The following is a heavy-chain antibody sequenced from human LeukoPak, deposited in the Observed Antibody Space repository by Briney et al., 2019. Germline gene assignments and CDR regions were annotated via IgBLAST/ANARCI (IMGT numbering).Heavy chain of an antibody. V-gene: IGHV3-53*01. Sequence: QPGGSLRLSCTVSGFTVSSNSMSWVRQAPGKGLEWVSFIYSDNTHYSDSVKGRFTISRDNSKNTLYLQMNSLRAEDTAVYYCARAPGGINYDFWSGYSSDYYYMDVWGKGTTVTVSS. CDR2: IYSDNT. CDR3: ARAPGGINYDFWSGYSSDYYYMDV. CDR1: GFTVSSNS. J-gene: IGHJ6*03. D-gene: IGHD3-3*01.